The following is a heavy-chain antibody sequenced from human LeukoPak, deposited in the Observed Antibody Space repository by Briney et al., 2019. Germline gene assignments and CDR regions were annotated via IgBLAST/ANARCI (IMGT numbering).Heavy chain of an antibody. CDR1: GGSISNYY. D-gene: IGHD3-16*02. J-gene: IGHJ4*02. CDR3: AREAYVWGSYRAFDY. Sequence: PSETLSLTCTVSGGSISNYYWSWIRQPPGKGLEWIGYIYYSGSTNYNPSLKSRVTISVDTSKNQFSLKLSSVTAADTAVYYCAREAYVWGSYRAFDYWGQGTLVTVSS. V-gene: IGHV4-59*01. CDR2: IYYSGST.